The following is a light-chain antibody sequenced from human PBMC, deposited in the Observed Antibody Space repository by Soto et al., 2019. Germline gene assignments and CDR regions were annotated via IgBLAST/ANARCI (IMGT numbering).Light chain of an antibody. J-gene: IGLJ2*01. Sequence: QSVLTQPPSVSGAPGQRVTISCTGGSSNIGALYDVNWYQQLPGTAPKLLIYDNNNRPSGVPDRFSGSKSGTSASLAITGLQAEDVADYYCQSYDNSLSGHVVFGGGTKVTVL. CDR3: QSYDNSLSGHVV. V-gene: IGLV1-40*01. CDR1: SSNIGALYD. CDR2: DNN.